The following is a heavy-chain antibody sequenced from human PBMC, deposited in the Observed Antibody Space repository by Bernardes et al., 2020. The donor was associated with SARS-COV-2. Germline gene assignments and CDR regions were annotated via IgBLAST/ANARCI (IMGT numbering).Heavy chain of an antibody. CDR2: IYYSWST. Sequence: SETRSLTCTVTGSAISSGGDYCSWNRQPAGKGREWIGYIYYSWSTYYNPSLKSRVTISVDTSKNQFSLKLSSVTAADTAVYYCARADTMIVVVTAFDIWGQGTMVTVSS. CDR1: GSAISSGGDY. CDR3: ARADTMIVVVTAFDI. D-gene: IGHD3-22*01. J-gene: IGHJ3*02. V-gene: IGHV4-31*03.